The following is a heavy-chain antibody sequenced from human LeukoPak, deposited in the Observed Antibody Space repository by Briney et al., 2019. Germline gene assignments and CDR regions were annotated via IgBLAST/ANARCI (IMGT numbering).Heavy chain of an antibody. CDR1: GFTFSSYG. CDR3: AKDNGRYYFDY. CDR2: IRYDGSNK. Sequence: GGSLRLSCAASGFTFSSYGMHWVRQAPGKGLEWVAFIRYDGSNKYYADSVKGRFTISRDNSKNTLYLQMNSLRAEDTAVYYCAKDNGRYYFDYWGQGTLVTVSS. J-gene: IGHJ4*02. V-gene: IGHV3-30*02.